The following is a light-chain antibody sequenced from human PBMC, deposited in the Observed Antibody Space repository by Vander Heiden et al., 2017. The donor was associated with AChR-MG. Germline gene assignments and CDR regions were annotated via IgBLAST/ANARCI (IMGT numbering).Light chain of an antibody. V-gene: IGLV6-57*03. Sequence: NFVLTQPHSVSESTGKTVTISCTRSGGSIASNYVQWYQQRPGSAPTTVIFEDNHRPSGVPDRFSGSIDSSSNSASLIISGLKTEDEADYYCQSYDDTNHGVFGGGTKLTVL. J-gene: IGLJ2*01. CDR1: GGSIASNY. CDR2: EDN. CDR3: QSYDDTNHGV.